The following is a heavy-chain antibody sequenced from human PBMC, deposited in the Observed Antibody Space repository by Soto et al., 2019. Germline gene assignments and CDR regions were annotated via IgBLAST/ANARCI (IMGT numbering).Heavy chain of an antibody. J-gene: IGHJ6*02. CDR2: LSSIGST. Sequence: QVQLQESGPGLVKPSQTLSLTCTVSGGSISSGDYFWSWIRQSPGKGLEWIGYLSSIGSTYYNPSLKSRVSVSRDTSKNQFSLKLSSVTTTDTAVDYCARGLVIRPYYYHGMDVWGQGTTVTVSS. V-gene: IGHV4-30-4*01. D-gene: IGHD3-9*01. CDR1: GGSISSGDYF. CDR3: ARGLVIRPYYYHGMDV.